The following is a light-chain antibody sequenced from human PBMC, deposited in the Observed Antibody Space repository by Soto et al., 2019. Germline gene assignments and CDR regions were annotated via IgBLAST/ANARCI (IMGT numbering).Light chain of an antibody. CDR2: GAS. Sequence: EIVLTQSPATLSLSPGERATVSCRASQSVSNNYLAWYQQKPGQAPRPLIYGASKRAPGVSARFSGSGSGTDFTLTISSLEPEDFAVYHCLQRSIGFTFGPGTKVDIK. J-gene: IGKJ3*01. CDR3: LQRSIGFT. CDR1: QSVSNNY. V-gene: IGKV3-11*01.